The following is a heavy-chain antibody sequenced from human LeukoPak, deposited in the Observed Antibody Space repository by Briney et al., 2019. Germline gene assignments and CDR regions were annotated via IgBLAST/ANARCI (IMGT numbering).Heavy chain of an antibody. Sequence: GASVKVSCKASGYTFTSYGISWVRQAPGQGLEWMGWINPNSGATKYAQKFQGRVSMTRDTSINTAYMDLTNLRSDDTAIFYCARVKKLMPEFEFWGQGTLVTVSS. V-gene: IGHV1-2*02. CDR1: GYTFTSYG. CDR3: ARVKKLMPEFEF. CDR2: INPNSGAT. D-gene: IGHD2-2*01. J-gene: IGHJ4*02.